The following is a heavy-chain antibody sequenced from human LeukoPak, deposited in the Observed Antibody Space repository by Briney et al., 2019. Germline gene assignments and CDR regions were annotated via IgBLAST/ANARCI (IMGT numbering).Heavy chain of an antibody. J-gene: IGHJ6*02. CDR2: IIPIFGTA. CDR1: GGTFSSYA. V-gene: IGHV1-69*05. D-gene: IGHD4-23*01. Sequence: SVKVSCKASGGTFSSYAISWVRQAPGQGLEWMGGIIPIFGTANYAQKFQGRVTITTDESTSTAYMELSSLRSEDTAVYYCAKGNGGNSGEYFYYGMDVWGQGTTVTVSS. CDR3: AKGNGGNSGEYFYYGMDV.